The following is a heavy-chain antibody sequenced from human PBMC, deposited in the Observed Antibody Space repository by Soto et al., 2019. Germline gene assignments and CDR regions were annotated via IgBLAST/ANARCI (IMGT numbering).Heavy chain of an antibody. D-gene: IGHD3-16*02. CDR2: ISYDGSNK. CDR1: GFTFSSYG. J-gene: IGHJ4*02. V-gene: IGHV3-30*18. Sequence: GGSLRLSCAASGFTFSSYGMHWVRQAPGKGLEWVAVISYDGSNKYYADSGKGRFTISRDNSKNTLYLQMNSLRAEDTAVYYCANHKGLHLGELSPGMDYWGQGTLVTVS. CDR3: ANHKGLHLGELSPGMDY.